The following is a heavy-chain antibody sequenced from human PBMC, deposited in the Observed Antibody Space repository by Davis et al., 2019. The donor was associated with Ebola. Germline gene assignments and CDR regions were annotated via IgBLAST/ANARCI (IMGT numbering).Heavy chain of an antibody. D-gene: IGHD3-10*01. CDR1: GFSSSSYE. J-gene: IGHJ4*02. CDR3: AREWSGLPFLRGLTFDY. Sequence: PGGSLILSCAASGFSSSSYEMNWVRQAPGKGLEWVSYISSSGTTIYFAVSVKGRFTISRDKAKNSMYLQMNRLRSEGTAVYYWAREWSGLPFLRGLTFDYWGQGTLVTVSS. CDR2: ISSSGTTI. V-gene: IGHV3-48*03.